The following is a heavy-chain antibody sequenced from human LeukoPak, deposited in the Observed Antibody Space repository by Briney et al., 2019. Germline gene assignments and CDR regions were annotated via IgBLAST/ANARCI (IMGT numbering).Heavy chain of an antibody. Sequence: ASVKVSCKTSGYTFTGYFIQWVRQAPGQGLEWMGCINPNSGGTKYAQKFQGGVTLTRDTSISTAYMELSRLRSDDTAVYYCARGETVYGGAIVYWGQGTLVTVSS. CDR2: INPNSGGT. V-gene: IGHV1-2*02. D-gene: IGHD3-16*02. CDR3: ARGETVYGGAIVY. CDR1: GYTFTGYF. J-gene: IGHJ4*02.